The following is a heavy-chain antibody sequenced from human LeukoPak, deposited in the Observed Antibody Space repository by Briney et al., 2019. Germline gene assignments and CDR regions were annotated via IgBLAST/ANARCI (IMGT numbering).Heavy chain of an antibody. Sequence: SETLSLTCAVYGGSFRGHYWIWIRQSPGKGLEWIGEINHGGSTNYNSSLKSRVTISIDTSKNQFSLKLNSVTAADTAVYYCARGGGTFGGHGVVAYWGQGPLVTVSS. J-gene: IGHJ4*02. V-gene: IGHV4-34*01. CDR1: GGSFRGHY. D-gene: IGHD3-16*01. CDR3: ARGGGTFGGHGVVAY. CDR2: INHGGST.